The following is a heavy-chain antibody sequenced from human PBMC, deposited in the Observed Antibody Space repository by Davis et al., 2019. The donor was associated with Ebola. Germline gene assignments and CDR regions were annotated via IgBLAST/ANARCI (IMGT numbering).Heavy chain of an antibody. J-gene: IGHJ4*02. Sequence: SQTLSLTCVISVDSVSSNSAAWNWIRQSPSRGLEWLGRTYYRSKWSNDYAVSVKSRITFNSDTSKNQFSLQLNSVTPEDTAVYYCARGRSWPLDSWGQGTLVTVSS. CDR3: ARGRSWPLDS. CDR2: TYYRSKWSN. CDR1: VDSVSSNSAA. D-gene: IGHD6-13*01. V-gene: IGHV6-1*01.